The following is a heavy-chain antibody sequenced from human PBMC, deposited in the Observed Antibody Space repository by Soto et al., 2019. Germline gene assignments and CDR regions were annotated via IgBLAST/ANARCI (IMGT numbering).Heavy chain of an antibody. CDR2: ISYDGSDK. Sequence: GGSLRLSCAASGFTFRSYGMHWVRQAPGKGLEWVAIISYDGSDKYYGDSVKGRFAISRDNSKNTLYLQMNSLRAEDTAVYYCARGFGEAGSYYNSYYYYGMDVWGQGTTVTVSS. J-gene: IGHJ6*02. CDR1: GFTFRSYG. V-gene: IGHV3-30*03. CDR3: ARGFGEAGSYYNSYYYYGMDV. D-gene: IGHD3-10*01.